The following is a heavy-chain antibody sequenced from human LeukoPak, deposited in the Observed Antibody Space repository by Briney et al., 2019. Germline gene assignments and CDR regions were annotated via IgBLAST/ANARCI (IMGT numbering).Heavy chain of an antibody. CDR3: ARAPYQPTDYYYYMDV. Sequence: ASVKVSCKASGGTFSSYAISWVRQAPGQGLEWMGWISAYNGNTNYAQKLQGRVTMTTDTSTSTAYMELRSLRSDDTAVYYCARAPYQPTDYYYYMDVWGKGTTVTISS. D-gene: IGHD2-2*01. CDR2: ISAYNGNT. J-gene: IGHJ6*03. V-gene: IGHV1-18*01. CDR1: GGTFSSYA.